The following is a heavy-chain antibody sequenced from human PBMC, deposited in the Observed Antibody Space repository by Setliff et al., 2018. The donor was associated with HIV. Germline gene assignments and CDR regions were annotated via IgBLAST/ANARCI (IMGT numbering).Heavy chain of an antibody. CDR2: IGTGGDT. D-gene: IGHD6-13*01. J-gene: IGHJ4*02. Sequence: PGGSLRLSCAASGFIFSNHDFHWVRQAAAKGLEWVAAIGTGGDTYYVDSVKGRFTISRDNSKNTVYLQMNSLRAEDTAVYYCATLSSNWHLDYWGQGTLVTVSS. CDR1: GFIFSNHD. CDR3: ATLSSNWHLDY. V-gene: IGHV3-13*01.